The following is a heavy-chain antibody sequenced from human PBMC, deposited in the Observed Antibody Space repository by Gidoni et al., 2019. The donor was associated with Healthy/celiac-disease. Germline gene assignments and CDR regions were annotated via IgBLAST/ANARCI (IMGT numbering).Heavy chain of an antibody. J-gene: IGHJ4*02. D-gene: IGHD6-19*01. CDR3: ARGPYSSGWYDALGLVRY. Sequence: QVQLVQSGAEVKKTGASVKVSCKASGYTFTSYYMHWVRQAPGQGLEWMGIINPSGGSTSYAQKFQGRVTMTRDTSTSTVYMELSSLRSEDTAVYYCARGPYSSGWYDALGLVRYWGQGTLVTVSS. V-gene: IGHV1-46*03. CDR2: INPSGGST. CDR1: GYTFTSYY.